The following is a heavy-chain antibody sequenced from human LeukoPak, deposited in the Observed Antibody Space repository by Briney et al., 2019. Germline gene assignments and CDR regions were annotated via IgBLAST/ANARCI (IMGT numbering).Heavy chain of an antibody. V-gene: IGHV4-31*03. CDR2: IYYSGST. CDR3: ARPALGYCSSTSCFHFDY. J-gene: IGHJ4*02. CDR1: GGSISSGGYY. D-gene: IGHD2-2*01. Sequence: TLSLTCTVSGGSISSGGYYWSWIRQHPGKVLEWIGYIYYSGSTYYNSSLKSRVTISVDTSKNQFSLKLSSVTAAATAVYYCARPALGYCSSTSCFHFDYWGQGTLVTVSS.